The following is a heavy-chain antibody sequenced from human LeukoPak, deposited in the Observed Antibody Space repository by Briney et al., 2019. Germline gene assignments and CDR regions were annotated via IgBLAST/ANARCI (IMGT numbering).Heavy chain of an antibody. V-gene: IGHV3-7*01. CDR3: VEGLVG. CDR1: GFTVSSNY. D-gene: IGHD2-8*02. J-gene: IGHJ4*02. Sequence: GGSLRLSCAASGFTVSSNYMSWVRQAPGKGLEWVANIKQDGSEKYYVDSVKGRFTISRDNAKNSLYLQMNSLRAEDTAVYYCVEGLVGWGQGTLVTVSS. CDR2: IKQDGSEK.